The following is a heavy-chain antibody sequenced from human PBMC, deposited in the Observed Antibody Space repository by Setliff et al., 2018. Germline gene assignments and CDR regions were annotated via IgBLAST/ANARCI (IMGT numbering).Heavy chain of an antibody. Sequence: GESLKISCQGFGYSFSRSWIVWVRQMPGRGLEWLGIVYPGDSDTRYNPSFQGQVTISVDKSIDTAYLQSSSQKASDSAIYYCARLIGSCSSSSCSGALDLWGQGTMVT. J-gene: IGHJ3*01. CDR1: GYSFSRSW. D-gene: IGHD2-2*03. V-gene: IGHV5-51*01. CDR2: VYPGDSDT. CDR3: ARLIGSCSSSSCSGALDL.